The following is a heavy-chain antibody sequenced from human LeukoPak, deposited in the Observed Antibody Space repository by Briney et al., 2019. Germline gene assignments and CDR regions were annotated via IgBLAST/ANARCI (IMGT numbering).Heavy chain of an antibody. Sequence: PGRSLRLSCAASGFTFSSYGMHWVRQAPGKGLEWVSSISSSSSYIYYADSVKGRFTISRDNAKNSLYLQMNSLRAEDTAVYYCAGVGAAARGGYYYYYMDVWGKGTTVTVSS. CDR1: GFTFSSYG. CDR3: AGVGAAARGGYYYYYMDV. J-gene: IGHJ6*03. D-gene: IGHD6-13*01. CDR2: ISSSSSYI. V-gene: IGHV3-21*01.